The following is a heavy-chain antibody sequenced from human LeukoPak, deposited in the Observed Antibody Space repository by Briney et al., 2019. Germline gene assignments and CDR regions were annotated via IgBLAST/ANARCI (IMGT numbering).Heavy chain of an antibody. CDR1: GGSISSGSYY. J-gene: IGHJ6*03. CDR3: ARGEQLSPKYYYYYYMDV. Sequence: PSETLSLTCTVSGGSISSGSYYWSWIRQPAGKGLEWIGRIYTSGSTNYNPSLKSRVTISVDTSKNQFSLKLSSVTAADTAVYYCARGEQLSPKYYYYYYMDVWGKGTTVTISS. CDR2: IYTSGST. V-gene: IGHV4-61*02. D-gene: IGHD6-13*01.